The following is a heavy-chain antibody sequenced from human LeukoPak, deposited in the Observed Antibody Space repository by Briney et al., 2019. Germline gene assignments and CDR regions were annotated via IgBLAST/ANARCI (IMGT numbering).Heavy chain of an antibody. Sequence: GSLRLSCVVSGFTFSDYSMNWVRQAPGKGLEWISHISGGASSIYYADSVKGRFTISRDNAKNTLYLQMNSLRAEDTAVYYCAKPDSSGYYYTYPFDYWGQGTLVTVSS. CDR1: GFTFSDYS. J-gene: IGHJ4*02. V-gene: IGHV3-48*01. CDR3: AKPDSSGYYYTYPFDY. D-gene: IGHD3-22*01. CDR2: ISGGASSI.